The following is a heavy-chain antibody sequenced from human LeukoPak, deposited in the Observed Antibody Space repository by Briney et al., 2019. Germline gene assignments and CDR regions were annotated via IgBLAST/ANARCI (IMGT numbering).Heavy chain of an antibody. V-gene: IGHV3-23*01. D-gene: IGHD7-27*01. J-gene: IGHJ4*02. CDR2: ISDGGSRT. CDR3: AKVQLGIGVDY. CDR1: GFSFSSYA. Sequence: GGTLRLSCAASGFSFSSYAVSWVRQAPGRGLEWVSGISDGGSRTYYADSVKGRFTISRDDSKNTLYLQMNSLRAEDTAVYYCAKVQLGIGVDYWGQGTLVTVSS.